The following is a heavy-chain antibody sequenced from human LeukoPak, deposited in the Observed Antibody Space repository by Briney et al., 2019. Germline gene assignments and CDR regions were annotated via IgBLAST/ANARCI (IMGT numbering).Heavy chain of an antibody. D-gene: IGHD5-18*01. CDR2: LHSGGGT. J-gene: IGHJ4*02. CDR3: AKGGYSYGRLYFDY. Sequence: PGGSLRLSCAESGGTVWSSFRSWIRQAPGKGLEWVAILHSGGGTDYADSVKGRFTTSRDNSKNTLYLQMNSLRAEDTAVYYCAKGGYSYGRLYFDYWGQGTLVTVSS. V-gene: IGHV3-53*01. CDR1: GGTVWSSF.